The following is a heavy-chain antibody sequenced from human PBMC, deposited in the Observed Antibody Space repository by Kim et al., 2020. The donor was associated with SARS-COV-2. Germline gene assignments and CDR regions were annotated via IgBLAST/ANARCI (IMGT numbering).Heavy chain of an antibody. CDR2: ISSSSSYR. J-gene: IGHJ4*02. CDR3: ARATSGWYYFDY. Sequence: GGSLRLSCAASGFTFSSYSMNWVRQAPGKGLEWVSSISSSSSYRYYADSVKGRFTISRDNAKNSLYLQMNSLRAEDTAVYYCARATSGWYYFDYWGQGTLVTVSS. D-gene: IGHD6-19*01. CDR1: GFTFSSYS. V-gene: IGHV3-21*01.